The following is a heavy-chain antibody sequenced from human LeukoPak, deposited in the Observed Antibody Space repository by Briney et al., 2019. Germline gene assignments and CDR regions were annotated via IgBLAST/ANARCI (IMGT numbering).Heavy chain of an antibody. D-gene: IGHD3-9*01. V-gene: IGHV1-2*02. CDR1: GYTFTGYY. CDR3: ARELTADPDYFDY. CDR2: INPNNGGT. J-gene: IGHJ4*02. Sequence: ASVKVSCKAFGYTFTGYYMHWVRQAPGQGLEWMGWINPNNGGTNYAQNFQGRVTMTRDTSISTAYMELSRLRSDDTAVYYCARELTADPDYFDYWGQGTLVTVSS.